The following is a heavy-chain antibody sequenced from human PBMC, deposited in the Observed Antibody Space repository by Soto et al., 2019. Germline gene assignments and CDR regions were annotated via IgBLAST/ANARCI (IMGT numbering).Heavy chain of an antibody. CDR3: ARGRFGELLLFRGDAHFDY. V-gene: IGHV1-2*04. CDR1: GYTFTGYY. Sequence: ASVKVSCKASGYTFTGYYMHWVRQAPGQGLEWMGWINPNSGGTNYAQKFQGWVTMTRDTSISTAYMELSRLRSDDTAVYYCARGRFGELLLFRGDAHFDYWGQGTLVTVSS. J-gene: IGHJ4*02. CDR2: INPNSGGT. D-gene: IGHD3-10*01.